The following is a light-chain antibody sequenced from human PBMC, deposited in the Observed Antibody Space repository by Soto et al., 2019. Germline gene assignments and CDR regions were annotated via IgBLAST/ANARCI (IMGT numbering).Light chain of an antibody. CDR3: QQSNSNSEIS. CDR1: QSIGRW. CDR2: KAS. V-gene: IGKV1-5*03. J-gene: IGKJ3*01. Sequence: DIQMTQSPSTLSASVGDRVTITCRASQSIGRWLAWYQQKPGKAPKLLIYKASTLESGVPSRFSGSGSGTDFTLTISSLQPDDFATYYCQQSNSNSEISFGPGTKVDIK.